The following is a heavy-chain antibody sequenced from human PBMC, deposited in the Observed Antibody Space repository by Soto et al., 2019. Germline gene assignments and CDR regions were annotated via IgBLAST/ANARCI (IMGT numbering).Heavy chain of an antibody. J-gene: IGHJ4*02. CDR2: IIPIFGTA. Sequence: ASVKVSCKASGGTFSSYAISWVRQAPGQGLEWMGGIIPIFGTANYAQKFQGRVTITADESTSTAYMELSSLRSEDTAVYYCARARGDILTGYYISRYYFDYWGQGTLVTVSS. V-gene: IGHV1-69*13. CDR3: ARARGDILTGYYISRYYFDY. D-gene: IGHD3-9*01. CDR1: GGTFSSYA.